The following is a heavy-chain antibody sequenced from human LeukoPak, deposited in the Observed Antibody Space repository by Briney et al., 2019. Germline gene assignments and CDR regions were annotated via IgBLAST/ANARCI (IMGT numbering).Heavy chain of an antibody. CDR2: IIAIFGTA. V-gene: IGHV1-69*05. J-gene: IGHJ4*02. Sequence: ASVKVSFKASGGTFISYAISWVRQAHGQGLEWMGGIIAIFGTANYAQNFQRRVTITTDQSTSTAYMDLSSLTSEDTAVYYCARAPYPYYYDSSGYYYVYWGQETLVTVSS. CDR3: ARAPYPYYYDSSGYYYVY. CDR1: GGTFISYA. D-gene: IGHD3-22*01.